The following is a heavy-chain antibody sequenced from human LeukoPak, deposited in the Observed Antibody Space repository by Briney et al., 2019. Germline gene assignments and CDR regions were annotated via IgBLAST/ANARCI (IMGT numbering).Heavy chain of an antibody. Sequence: ASVKVSCKASGYTFTSYTISWVRQAPGQGLEWMGWISAYNGNTDYAQKLQDRVTMTTDTSTSTAYMELSSLRSEDTAVYYCARTLAAAAYYYYGMDVWGQGTTVTVSS. CDR3: ARTLAAAAYYYYGMDV. D-gene: IGHD6-13*01. CDR1: GYTFTSYT. V-gene: IGHV1-18*01. J-gene: IGHJ6*02. CDR2: ISAYNGNT.